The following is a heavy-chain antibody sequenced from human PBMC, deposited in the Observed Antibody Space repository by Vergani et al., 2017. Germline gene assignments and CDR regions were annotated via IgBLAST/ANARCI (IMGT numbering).Heavy chain of an antibody. J-gene: IGHJ6*03. Sequence: QVQLQESGPGLVKPSQTLSLTCTVSGGSISSGSYYWSWIRQPAGKGLEWIGRIYTSGSTNYNPSLKSRVTMSVDTSKNQFSLKLSSVTAADTAVCYCAREGPIVVPAAIKPSHYYYYMDVWGKGTTVTVSS. V-gene: IGHV4-61*02. CDR3: AREGPIVVPAAIKPSHYYYYMDV. CDR2: IYTSGST. D-gene: IGHD2-2*02. CDR1: GGSISSGSYY.